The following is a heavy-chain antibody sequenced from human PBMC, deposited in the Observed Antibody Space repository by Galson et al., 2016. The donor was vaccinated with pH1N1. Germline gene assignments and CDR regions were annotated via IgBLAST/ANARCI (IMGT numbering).Heavy chain of an antibody. CDR2: ISPDSGGT. J-gene: IGHJ4*02. CDR3: TRVMVGTSGFDN. V-gene: IGHV1-2*02. Sequence: SVKVSCKASGYRLTGHYMHWVRQAPGQGLEWMGWISPDSGGTYYSQKFRGRVTMTRDTSSSTAYMELSSLKSDDTAFYFCTRVMVGTSGFDNWGQGTLVTVSS. D-gene: IGHD2-21*02. CDR1: GYRLTGHY.